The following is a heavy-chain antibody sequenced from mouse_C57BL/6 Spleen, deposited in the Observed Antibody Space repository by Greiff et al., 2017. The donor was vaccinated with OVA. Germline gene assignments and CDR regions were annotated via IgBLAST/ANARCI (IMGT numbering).Heavy chain of an antibody. V-gene: IGHV5-17*01. CDR3: ARERGPWYFDV. CDR1: GFTFSDYG. CDR2: ISSGSSTI. Sequence: EVKLVESGGGLVKPGGSLKLSCAASGFTFSDYGMHWVRQAPEKGLEWVAYISSGSSTIYYADTVKGRFTISRDNAKNTLFLQMTSLRSEDTAMYYWARERGPWYFDVWGTGTTVTVSS. J-gene: IGHJ1*03. D-gene: IGHD4-1*01.